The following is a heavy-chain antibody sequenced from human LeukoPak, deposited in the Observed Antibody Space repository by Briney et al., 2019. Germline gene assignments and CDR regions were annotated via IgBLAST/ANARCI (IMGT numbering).Heavy chain of an antibody. CDR3: ATTGIVGATWGAFDI. J-gene: IGHJ3*02. CDR1: GGSISSGDYY. V-gene: IGHV4-61*08. CDR2: IYYSGST. Sequence: SQTLSLTCTVSGGSISSGDYYWSWIRQPPGKGLEWIGYIYYSGSTNYNPSLKSRVTISVDTSKNQFSLKLSSVTAADTAVYYCATTGIVGATWGAFDIWGQGTMVTVSS. D-gene: IGHD1-26*01.